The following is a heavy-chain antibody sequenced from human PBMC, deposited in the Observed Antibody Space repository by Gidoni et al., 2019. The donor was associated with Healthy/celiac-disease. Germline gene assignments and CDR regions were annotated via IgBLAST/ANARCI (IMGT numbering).Heavy chain of an antibody. V-gene: IGHV5-10-1*03. D-gene: IGHD4-17*01. CDR2: IDPSDSYN. CDR1: GYSFPSHW. J-gene: IGHJ4*02. Sequence: EVQLAQSGAEVKKPGESLRISCTGSGYSFPSHWLSWVRQMPGKCLEWMGRIDPSDSYNNYSPSFQGHVTISADKSISTAYLQWSSLKASDTAMYYCARHIGPVTTYWGQGTLVTVSS. CDR3: ARHIGPVTTY.